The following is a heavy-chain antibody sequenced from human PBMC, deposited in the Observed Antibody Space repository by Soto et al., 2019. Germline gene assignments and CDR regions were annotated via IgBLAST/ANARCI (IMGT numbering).Heavy chain of an antibody. D-gene: IGHD7-27*01. Sequence: QVQLVESGGGVVQPGRSLRLSCAASGFTFSSYGMHWVRQAPGKGLVWVAVISDDGSNTYYADSVKGRFTISRANTKNTLYLQMNRLRAEDTAVYYCAKDLGNGGRGAFDIWGQGTMITVSS. CDR1: GFTFSSYG. J-gene: IGHJ3*02. CDR3: AKDLGNGGRGAFDI. CDR2: ISDDGSNT. V-gene: IGHV3-30*18.